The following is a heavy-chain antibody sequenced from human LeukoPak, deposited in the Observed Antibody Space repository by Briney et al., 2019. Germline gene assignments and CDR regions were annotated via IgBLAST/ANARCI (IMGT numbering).Heavy chain of an antibody. Sequence: PGGSLRLSCAASGFTFSSYSMNGGRQAPGKGLEWVSSISSSSRYIYYADSVKGRFTISRDNAKNSLYLQMNSLRAEDTAVYYCPSDPGLSLVGATPWFDPWGQGTLVTVSS. CDR1: GFTFSSYS. D-gene: IGHD1-26*01. J-gene: IGHJ5*02. V-gene: IGHV3-21*01. CDR2: ISSSSRYI. CDR3: PSDPGLSLVGATPWFDP.